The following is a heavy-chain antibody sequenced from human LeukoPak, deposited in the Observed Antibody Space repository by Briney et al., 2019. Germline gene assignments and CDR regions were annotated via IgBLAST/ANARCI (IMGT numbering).Heavy chain of an antibody. Sequence: SETLSLTCTVSGGSISSRSYYWDWIRQPPGKGLEWIGNLYDSGSTHYNPSLRGRVTISADTSKNQFSLKLSSVTAADTAVYFCARSGSRTSPGVYWGQGTLVTVSS. CDR3: ARSGSRTSPGVY. CDR1: GGSISSRSYY. V-gene: IGHV4-39*01. J-gene: IGHJ4*02. D-gene: IGHD6-13*01. CDR2: LYDSGST.